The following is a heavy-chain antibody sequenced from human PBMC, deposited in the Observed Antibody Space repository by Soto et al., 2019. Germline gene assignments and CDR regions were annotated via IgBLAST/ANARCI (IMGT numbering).Heavy chain of an antibody. Sequence: SETLSLTCTVSGGSISSSSYYWGWIRQPPGKGLEWIGSIYYSGSTYYNPSLKSRVTISVDTSKNQFSLKLSSVTAADTAVYYCAREGGDRYCTNGVCYTMDVWGKGTTVTVSS. CDR2: IYYSGST. D-gene: IGHD2-8*01. V-gene: IGHV4-39*07. CDR3: AREGGDRYCTNGVCYTMDV. J-gene: IGHJ6*04. CDR1: GGSISSSSYY.